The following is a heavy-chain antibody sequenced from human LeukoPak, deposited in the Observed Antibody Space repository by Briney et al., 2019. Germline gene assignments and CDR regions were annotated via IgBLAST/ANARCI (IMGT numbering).Heavy chain of an antibody. V-gene: IGHV3-23*01. CDR2: IGGSGERT. Sequence: GGSLRLSCAASGFIFKNYGMSWVRQAPGKGLEWVSGIGGSGERTYYTDSVKGRFTVSRDNSKNTLSLQLNSLRDEDTAVYYCAKGSNYERSGYYYYWGQGTLVTVSS. J-gene: IGHJ4*02. CDR3: AKGSNYERSGYYYY. D-gene: IGHD3-22*01. CDR1: GFIFKNYG.